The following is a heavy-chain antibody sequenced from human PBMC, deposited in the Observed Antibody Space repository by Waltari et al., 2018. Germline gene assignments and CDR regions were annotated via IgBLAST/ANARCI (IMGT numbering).Heavy chain of an antibody. CDR3: AKDSPVVVPAAIDS. CDR1: GFNFNNFG. Sequence: QVQLVQSGGGVVQPGWSLRLSCAASGFNFNNFGMHWVRQGLGKGLESVTFISYDGTHKCYADSVRGRFTTSRDNSKNILYLQMNGLRPEDTAVYFCAKDSPVVVPAAIDSWGQGTQVTVSS. J-gene: IGHJ5*01. V-gene: IGHV3-30*18. D-gene: IGHD2-2*01. CDR2: ISYDGTHK.